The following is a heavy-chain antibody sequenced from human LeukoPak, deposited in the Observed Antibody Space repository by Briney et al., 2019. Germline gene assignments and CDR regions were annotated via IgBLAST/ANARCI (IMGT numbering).Heavy chain of an antibody. D-gene: IGHD3-22*01. J-gene: IGHJ4*02. Sequence: ASVKVSCKASGYTFTGYYMHWVRRAPGQGLEWMGWINPNSGGTNYAQKFQGWVTMTRDTSISTAYMELSRLRSDDTAVYYCARGGYYDSSGAPDYWGQGTLVTVSS. CDR2: INPNSGGT. V-gene: IGHV1-2*04. CDR1: GYTFTGYY. CDR3: ARGGYYDSSGAPDY.